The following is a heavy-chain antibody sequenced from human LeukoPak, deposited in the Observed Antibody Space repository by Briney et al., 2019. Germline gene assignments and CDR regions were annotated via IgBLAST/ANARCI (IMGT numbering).Heavy chain of an antibody. D-gene: IGHD2-2*01. J-gene: IGHJ4*02. Sequence: GGSLRLSCAASGFTFSSYTMNWVRQAPGKGLEWVSSISSSRSSIYYADSMKGRFTISRDNAKNSLYLQMNSLRAEDTAMYFCASHSVGVLPIATFDYWGQGTLVTVSS. CDR1: GFTFSSYT. CDR3: ASHSVGVLPIATFDY. V-gene: IGHV3-21*01. CDR2: ISSSRSSI.